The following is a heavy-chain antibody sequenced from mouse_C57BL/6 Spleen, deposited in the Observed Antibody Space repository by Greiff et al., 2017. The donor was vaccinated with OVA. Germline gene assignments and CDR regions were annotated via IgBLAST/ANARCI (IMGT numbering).Heavy chain of an antibody. CDR3: ARNIGNYDYDFDY. CDR1: GFSLTSYG. Sequence: VKLQESGPGLVQPSQSLSITCTVSGFSLTSYGVHWVRQSPGKGLEWLGVIWSGGSTDYYAAFISRLIISKYNSKSQVFFKMNSLQADDTAIYYCARNIGNYDYDFDYWGQGTTLTVSS. J-gene: IGHJ2*01. CDR2: IWSGGST. V-gene: IGHV2-2*01. D-gene: IGHD2-4*01.